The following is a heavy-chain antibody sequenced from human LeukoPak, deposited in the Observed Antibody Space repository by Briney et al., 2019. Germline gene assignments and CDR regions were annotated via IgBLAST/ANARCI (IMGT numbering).Heavy chain of an antibody. CDR2: ISGSGGTT. D-gene: IGHD1/OR15-1a*01. V-gene: IGHV3-23*01. J-gene: IGHJ4*02. CDR1: GFTVSSNY. Sequence: GGSLRLSCAASGFTVSSNYMSWVRQAPGKGLEWVSGISGSGGTTYYADSVKGRFTISRDNSKITLYLQMNSLRAEDAAVYYCAKVRANRFASFDYWGQGTLVTVSS. CDR3: AKVRANRFASFDY.